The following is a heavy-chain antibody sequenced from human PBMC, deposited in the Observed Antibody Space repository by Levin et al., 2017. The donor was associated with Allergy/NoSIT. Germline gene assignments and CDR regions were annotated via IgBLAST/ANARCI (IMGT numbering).Heavy chain of an antibody. V-gene: IGHV4-59*01. D-gene: IGHD2-2*02. CDR3: ARALCMASCYTGGFYDYAMDV. CDR2: ISYSGST. CDR1: GGSMRNYH. J-gene: IGHJ6*01. Sequence: SETLSLTCTVSGGSMRNYHWSWIRQPPGKGLEWIGYISYSGSTDYNPSLTSRVTISVDTSKNHFSLKLISVTAADTAFYYCARALCMASCYTGGFYDYAMDVWGQGTTVTVSS.